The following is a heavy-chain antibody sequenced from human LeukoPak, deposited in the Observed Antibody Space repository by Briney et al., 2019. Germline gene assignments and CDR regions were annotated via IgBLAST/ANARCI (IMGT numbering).Heavy chain of an antibody. Sequence: PGGSLRLSCAASGFTFIKAWMSWVRQAPGKGLEWVGRVKSKSDGGTIDYAAPVKGRFTISRDDSKNTLYLQMNSLRAEDTAVYYCTTRNAGYDSIDYWGQGTLVTVSS. D-gene: IGHD2-2*01. CDR1: GFTFIKAW. J-gene: IGHJ4*02. CDR2: VKSKSDGGTI. V-gene: IGHV3-15*01. CDR3: TTRNAGYDSIDY.